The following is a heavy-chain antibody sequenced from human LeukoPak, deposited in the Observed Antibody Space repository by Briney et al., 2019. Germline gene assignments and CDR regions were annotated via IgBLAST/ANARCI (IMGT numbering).Heavy chain of an antibody. CDR1: GFTFSGSW. CDR2: MDPSGSQK. CDR3: AIWTSGNY. J-gene: IGHJ4*02. Sequence: QPGGSLRLSCAASGFTFSGSWMNWVRQAPGKGLEWVANMDPSGSQKRYVDSVKGRFTISKDSPGTSVYLEMYSLRAEDTAIYYCAIWTSGNYWGQGTRVTVSS. D-gene: IGHD1-1*01. V-gene: IGHV3-7*01.